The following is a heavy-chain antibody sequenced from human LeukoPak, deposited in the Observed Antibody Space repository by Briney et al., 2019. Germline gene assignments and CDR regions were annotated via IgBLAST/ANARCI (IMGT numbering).Heavy chain of an antibody. D-gene: IGHD6-13*01. CDR3: ARNGEYGGSSWPPYYGMDV. V-gene: IGHV3-21*05. CDR2: ISSSSSYI. CDR1: GFTFSSYE. Sequence: PGGSLRLSCAASGFTFSSYEMNWVRQAPGKGLEWVSYISSSSSYIYYADSVKGRFTISRDNAKNSLYLQMNSLRAEDTAVYYCARNGEYGGSSWPPYYGMDVWGQGTTVTVSS. J-gene: IGHJ6*02.